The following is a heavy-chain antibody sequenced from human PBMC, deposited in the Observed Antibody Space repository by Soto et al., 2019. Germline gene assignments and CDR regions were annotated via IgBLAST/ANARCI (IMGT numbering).Heavy chain of an antibody. CDR1: GFTFRRNG. CDR3: ARDQCGGDCNTFAS. D-gene: IGHD2-21*02. V-gene: IGHV3-33*01. CDR2: TWYDGSKK. J-gene: IGHJ4*02. Sequence: PGGALRLSCAASGFTFRRNGMHWVRQAPGKGLEWVAVTWYDGSKKYYADSVRGRFTISRETSKNTLYLQMNSLRVEDRAAYYCARDQCGGDCNTFASGGQGTL.